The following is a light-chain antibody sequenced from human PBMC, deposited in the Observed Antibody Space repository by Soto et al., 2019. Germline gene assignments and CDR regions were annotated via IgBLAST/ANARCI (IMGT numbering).Light chain of an antibody. CDR2: GAS. V-gene: IGKV3-20*01. CDR1: QSVTNNY. Sequence: EIVLTQSPGTLSLSPGERATLSCRASQSVTNNYLAWFQQKPGQAPRLLIHGASSRATGIPDRFSGSGSGTDFPLTISRLEPEDFAVYYCQQYGASPRTFGQGTKVEIK. CDR3: QQYGASPRT. J-gene: IGKJ1*01.